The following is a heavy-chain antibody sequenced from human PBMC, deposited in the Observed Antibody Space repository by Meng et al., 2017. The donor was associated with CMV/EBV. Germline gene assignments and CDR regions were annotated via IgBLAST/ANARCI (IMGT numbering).Heavy chain of an antibody. CDR2: ISGSGSTI. CDR1: GFTFSSYA. D-gene: IGHD2-2*01. V-gene: IGHV3-21*06. Sequence: GESLKISCAASGFTFSSYAMSWVRQAPGKGLEWVSAISGSGSTIYYADSVKGRFTISRDNAKNSLYLQMNSLRGEDTAVYHCARVRGCSSTRCYVELDYWGQGTLVTVSS. CDR3: ARVRGCSSTRCYVELDY. J-gene: IGHJ4*02.